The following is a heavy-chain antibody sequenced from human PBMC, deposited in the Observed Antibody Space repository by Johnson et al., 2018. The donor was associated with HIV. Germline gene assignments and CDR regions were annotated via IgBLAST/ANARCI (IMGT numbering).Heavy chain of an antibody. CDR1: GFTFSSYA. J-gene: IGHJ3*02. D-gene: IGHD1-26*01. Sequence: QVQLVESGGGLVQPGGSLRLSCAASGFTFSSYAMHWVRQAPGKGLEWVAVISYDGSNKYYADSVKGRFTISRDNSKNTLYLQMNSLRAEDTAVYYCATGVGIDAFDIWGQGTMVTVSS. V-gene: IGHV3-30*14. CDR2: ISYDGSNK. CDR3: ATGVGIDAFDI.